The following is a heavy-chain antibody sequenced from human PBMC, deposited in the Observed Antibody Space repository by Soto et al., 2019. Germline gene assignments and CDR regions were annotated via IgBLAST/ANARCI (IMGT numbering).Heavy chain of an antibody. Sequence: QVQLQQWGAGLSKPSETLALTCAVYGGSFSGYYWSWIRQPPGKGLEWIGEINHSGSTNYNPTLKSRVTISVDTSKNQFSLKLSSVTAADTAVYYCARDGINFHWGRSGYDLWGQGTLVTVSS. CDR2: INHSGST. CDR3: ARDGINFHWGRSGYDL. J-gene: IGHJ4*02. CDR1: GGSFSGYY. V-gene: IGHV4-34*01. D-gene: IGHD5-12*01.